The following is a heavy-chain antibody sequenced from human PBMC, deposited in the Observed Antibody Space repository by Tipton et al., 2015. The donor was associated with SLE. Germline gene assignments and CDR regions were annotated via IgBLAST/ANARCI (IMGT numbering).Heavy chain of an antibody. D-gene: IGHD6-6*01. V-gene: IGHV4-39*07. Sequence: TLSLTCTVSGGSISSSSYYWGWIRQPPGKGLEWIANIYYSGSTFYNPSLKSRVSISVDTSKNQFSLRLSSVTAADTAAYYCARRSSSLGVYFDYWGQGTLVTVSS. CDR1: GGSISSSSYY. CDR3: ARRSSSLGVYFDY. J-gene: IGHJ4*02. CDR2: IYYSGST.